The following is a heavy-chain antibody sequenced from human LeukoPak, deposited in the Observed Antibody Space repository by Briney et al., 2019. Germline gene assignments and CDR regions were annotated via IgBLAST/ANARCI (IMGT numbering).Heavy chain of an antibody. Sequence: SQTLSLTCTVSGASIRSGDYYWSWIRQPPGKCLEWIGYIYDSGSTYYNPSLKSRITISVDTSENRFSLKLSSVTATDTAVYYCARDCSGGSCYGAFDIWGQGTMVTVSS. CDR2: IYDSGST. J-gene: IGHJ3*02. V-gene: IGHV4-30-4*01. D-gene: IGHD2-15*01. CDR1: GASIRSGDYY. CDR3: ARDCSGGSCYGAFDI.